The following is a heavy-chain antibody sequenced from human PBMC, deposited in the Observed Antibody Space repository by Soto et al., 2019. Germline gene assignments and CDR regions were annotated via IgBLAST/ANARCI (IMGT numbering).Heavy chain of an antibody. CDR2: IYYSGST. D-gene: IGHD6-19*01. V-gene: IGHV4-59*08. CDR3: ERSRGTVAPYNWFDP. Sequence: SETLSLTCTVSGGSISSYYWSWIRQPPGKGLEWIGYIYYSGSTNYNPSLKSRVTISVDTSKNQFSLKLSSVTAADTAVYYCERSRGTVAPYNWFDPWGQGTLVTVSS. J-gene: IGHJ5*02. CDR1: GGSISSYY.